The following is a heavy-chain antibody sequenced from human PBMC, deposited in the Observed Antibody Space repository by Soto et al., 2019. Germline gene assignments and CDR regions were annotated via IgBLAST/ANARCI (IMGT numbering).Heavy chain of an antibody. D-gene: IGHD3-3*01. CDR2: IYYSGST. CDR1: GGSIISRSSY. Sequence: SLPLCVTCTVAGGSIISRSSYRSRNSKPPGKGLEWIGSIYYSGSTYYNPSLKSRVTIFVDTSKNQFSLKLSSVTAADTAVYYCARQYYDFWSGYYTGWFDPWGQGTLVTV. J-gene: IGHJ5*02. V-gene: IGHV4-39*01. CDR3: ARQYYDFWSGYYTGWFDP.